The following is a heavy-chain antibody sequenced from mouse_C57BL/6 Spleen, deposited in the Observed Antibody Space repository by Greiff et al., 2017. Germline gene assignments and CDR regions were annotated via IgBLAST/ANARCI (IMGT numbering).Heavy chain of an antibody. CDR2: INPNYGTT. J-gene: IGHJ1*03. D-gene: IGHD1-1*01. CDR1: GYSFTDYN. CDR3: ARSRYGSSGGYFDV. V-gene: IGHV1-39*01. Sequence: EVQLQESGPELVKPGASVKISCKASGYSFTDYNMNWVKQSNGKSLEWIGVINPNYGTTSYNQKFKGKATLTVYQSSSTAYMQLNSLTSEDSAVYACARSRYGSSGGYFDVWGTGTTVTVSS.